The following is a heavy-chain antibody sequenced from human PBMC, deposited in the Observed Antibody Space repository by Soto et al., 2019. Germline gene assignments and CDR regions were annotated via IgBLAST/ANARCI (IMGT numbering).Heavy chain of an antibody. V-gene: IGHV1-18*04. Sequence: QVHLVQSGGELKKPGASVKVSCKASGYSFSDFGITWVRQAPGQGLEWMGWISGKNGNTNYAQKVQGRVTLTADTSTSTAYMEMRALTSADARMYYCARSDYYEDTGTLEHWGQGTPVTASS. CDR3: ARSDYYEDTGTLEH. J-gene: IGHJ4*02. D-gene: IGHD4-17*01. CDR2: ISGKNGNT. CDR1: GYSFSDFG.